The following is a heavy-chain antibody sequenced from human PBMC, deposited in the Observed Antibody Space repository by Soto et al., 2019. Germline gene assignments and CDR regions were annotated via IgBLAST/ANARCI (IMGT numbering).Heavy chain of an antibody. J-gene: IGHJ5*02. CDR3: AKEGAGYDFWSGYTPNWFDP. CDR2: ISYDGSNK. V-gene: IGHV3-30*18. CDR1: GFTFSSYG. D-gene: IGHD3-3*01. Sequence: PGGSLRLSCAASGFTFSSYGMHWVRQAPGKGLEWVAVISYDGSNKYYADSVKGRFTISRDNSKNTLYLHMNSLRAEDTAVYYCAKEGAGYDFWSGYTPNWFDPWGQGTLVTVSS.